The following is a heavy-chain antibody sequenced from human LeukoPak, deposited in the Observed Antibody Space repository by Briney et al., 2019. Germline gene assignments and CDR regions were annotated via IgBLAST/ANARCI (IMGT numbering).Heavy chain of an antibody. D-gene: IGHD6-19*01. V-gene: IGHV1-2*02. CDR2: INPNSGGT. Sequence: ASVKVSCKASGYTFTSYYMHWVRQAPGQGLEWMGWINPNSGGTNYAQKFQGRVTMTRDTSISTAYMELSRLRSDDTAVYYCARGGDLGLGYYYYYMDVWGKGTTVTVSS. J-gene: IGHJ6*03. CDR1: GYTFTSYY. CDR3: ARGGDLGLGYYYYYMDV.